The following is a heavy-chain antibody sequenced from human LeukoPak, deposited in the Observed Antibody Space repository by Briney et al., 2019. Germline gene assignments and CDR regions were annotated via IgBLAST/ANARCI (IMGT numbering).Heavy chain of an antibody. V-gene: IGHV3-23*01. CDR2: ISGSGGGT. J-gene: IGHJ4*02. CDR3: AKKWCSSTICSTWDYFDY. CDR1: GLTFSSYA. Sequence: GGSLRLSCGASGLTFSSYAMTWVRQAPGQGLEWVSTISGSGGGTYYADSVKGRFIISRDNSKSTLYLQMNSLRAEDTAVYYCAKKWCSSTICSTWDYFDYWGQGSLVTVSS. D-gene: IGHD2-2*01.